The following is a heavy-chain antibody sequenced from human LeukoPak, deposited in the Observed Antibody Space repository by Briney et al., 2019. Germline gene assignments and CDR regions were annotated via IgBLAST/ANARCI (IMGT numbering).Heavy chain of an antibody. CDR1: GYTFTDYY. CDR2: INPNNGGT. Sequence: ASVKVSCKASGYTFTDYYIHWLRQTPGEGREWMGWINPNNGGTAYAQKFEGRVTMTRDTSISTAYMDVSSLRSDDTAIYYCAKEDNSGYYSFDYWGQGALVTVSS. CDR3: AKEDNSGYYSFDY. V-gene: IGHV1-2*02. D-gene: IGHD3-22*01. J-gene: IGHJ4*02.